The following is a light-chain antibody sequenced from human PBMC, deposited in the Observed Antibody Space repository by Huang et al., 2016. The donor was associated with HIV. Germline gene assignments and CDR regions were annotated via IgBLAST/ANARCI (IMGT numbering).Light chain of an antibody. CDR2: DAA. V-gene: IGKV1-33*01. CDR3: QQYDSLPRT. J-gene: IGKJ3*01. Sequence: DIQMTQFPSSLSASIGDRVTITCRASRHIYSYLNWYQHRPRKAPKLLIYDAANLEVGVPSRFRGSGSGRNFTLIISSLQPEDFATYYCQQYDSLPRTFGPGTKV. CDR1: RHIYSY.